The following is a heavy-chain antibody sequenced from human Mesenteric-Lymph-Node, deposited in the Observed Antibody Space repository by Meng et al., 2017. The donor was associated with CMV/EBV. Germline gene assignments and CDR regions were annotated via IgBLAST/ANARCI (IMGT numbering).Heavy chain of an antibody. Sequence: ASVKVSCKASGYTFTSYYMHWVRQAPGQGLEWMGWINPNSGGTNYAQKFQGRVTMTRDTSISTAYMELSRLRSDDTAVYYCARLNCSSTSCYVNWFDPWGQGTLVTVSS. CDR3: ARLNCSSTSCYVNWFDP. D-gene: IGHD2-2*01. CDR1: GYTFTSYY. J-gene: IGHJ5*02. V-gene: IGHV1-2*02. CDR2: INPNSGGT.